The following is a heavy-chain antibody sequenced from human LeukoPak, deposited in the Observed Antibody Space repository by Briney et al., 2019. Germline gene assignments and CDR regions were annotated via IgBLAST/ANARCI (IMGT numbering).Heavy chain of an antibody. D-gene: IGHD2-2*02. CDR1: GYTFTGYY. CDR2: INPNSGGT. V-gene: IGHV1-2*02. J-gene: IGHJ5*02. Sequence: ASVKVSCKASGYTFTGYYMHWVRQAPGQGLEWMGWINPNSGGTNYAQKFQGRVTMTRDTSISTAYMELSRLRSDDTAVYYCARGAEVPAAIESWFDPWGQGTLVTVSS. CDR3: ARGAEVPAAIESWFDP.